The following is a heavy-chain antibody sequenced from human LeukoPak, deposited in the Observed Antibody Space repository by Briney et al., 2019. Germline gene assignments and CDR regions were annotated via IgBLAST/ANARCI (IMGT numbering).Heavy chain of an antibody. J-gene: IGHJ5*02. Sequence: GESLKISCKGSGYSFTTYWIAWVRQRPGKGLEWMGVIYPGDSDTRYSPSFQGQVTISADKSISTAYLQWSSLRASDTAMYYCARGGSSWSYKWFDPWGQGTLVTVSS. D-gene: IGHD6-13*01. V-gene: IGHV5-51*01. CDR3: ARGGSSWSYKWFDP. CDR1: GYSFTTYW. CDR2: IYPGDSDT.